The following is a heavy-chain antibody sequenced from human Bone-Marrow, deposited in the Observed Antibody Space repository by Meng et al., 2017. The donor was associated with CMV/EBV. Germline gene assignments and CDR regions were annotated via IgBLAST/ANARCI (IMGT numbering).Heavy chain of an antibody. CDR3: ARDRDDSSSSDY. CDR1: GYSISSGYY. D-gene: IGHD6-6*01. V-gene: IGHV3-11*01. Sequence: GWSLRLSCTLSGYSISSGYYWGWIRQPPGKGLEWVSYISSSGSTIYYADSVKGRFTISRDNAKNSLYLQMNSLRAEDTAVYYCARDRDDSSSSDYWGQGTLVTVSS. J-gene: IGHJ4*02. CDR2: ISSSGSTI.